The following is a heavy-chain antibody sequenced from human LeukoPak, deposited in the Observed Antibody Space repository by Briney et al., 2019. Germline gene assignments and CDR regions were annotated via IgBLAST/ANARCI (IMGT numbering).Heavy chain of an antibody. CDR2: IKGDDSAR. Sequence: GGSLRLSCAASGFTFSTYWMAWVRQAPGKGLEWVANIKGDDSARHQADSVKGRFTISRDNAQNSVYLQMSSLRGEDAAIYYCARDVVGSLDYWGQGTLVTVSS. CDR3: ARDVVGSLDY. J-gene: IGHJ4*02. D-gene: IGHD1-26*01. V-gene: IGHV3-7*01. CDR1: GFTFSTYW.